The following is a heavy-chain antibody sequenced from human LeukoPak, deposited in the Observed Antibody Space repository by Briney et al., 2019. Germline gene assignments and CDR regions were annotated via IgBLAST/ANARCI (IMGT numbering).Heavy chain of an antibody. V-gene: IGHV3-33*08. J-gene: IGHJ4*02. CDR3: ARGGYSGTYYFDY. CDR2: VWYDGSNI. D-gene: IGHD1-26*01. CDR1: GFTFSSYA. Sequence: GGSLRLSCAASGFTFSSYAMSWVRQAPGKGLEWVAVVWYDGSNIQYVDSVKGRFTISRDNSKSTLYLQMNSLTAEDTAVYYCARGGYSGTYYFDYWGQGTLVTVSS.